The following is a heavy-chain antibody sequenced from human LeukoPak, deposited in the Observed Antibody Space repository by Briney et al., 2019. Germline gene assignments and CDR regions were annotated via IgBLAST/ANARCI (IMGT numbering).Heavy chain of an antibody. V-gene: IGHV3-23*01. CDR1: GFTFSSYG. CDR2: ISGSGGST. CDR3: AKDRYNWNAAHAFDI. D-gene: IGHD1-20*01. Sequence: GGTLRLSCAAAGFTFSSYGMSWVRQATGKGLEWVTAISGSGGSTYYADSVKGRFTISRDNSKNTLYLQMNSLRAENTAVYYCAKDRYNWNAAHAFDIWGQGTMVTVSS. J-gene: IGHJ3*02.